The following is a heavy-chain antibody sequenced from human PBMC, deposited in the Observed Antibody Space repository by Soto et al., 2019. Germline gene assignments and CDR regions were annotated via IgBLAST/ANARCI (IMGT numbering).Heavy chain of an antibody. D-gene: IGHD2-2*03. J-gene: IGHJ6*02. Sequence: GESLKISCKGSGYSFTSYWISWVRQMPGKGLEWMGRIDPSDSYTNYSPSFQGHVTISADKSISTAYLQWSSLKASDTAMYYCARRDGYCSSTSCPSYYYYGMDVWGPGTTVTVSS. CDR1: GYSFTSYW. V-gene: IGHV5-10-1*01. CDR3: ARRDGYCSSTSCPSYYYYGMDV. CDR2: IDPSDSYT.